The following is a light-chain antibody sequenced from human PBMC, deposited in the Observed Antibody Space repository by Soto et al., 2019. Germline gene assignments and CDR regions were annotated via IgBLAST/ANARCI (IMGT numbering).Light chain of an antibody. CDR1: QTISSTY. Sequence: EIVLTQSPGTLSLSPGERATLSCRASQTISSTYIAWYQQKPGQAPRLLIYAASSRATGISDRFSGSGSGTDFTLTISRLEPEDFAVYYCQQYGSSPTFGQGTRLE. V-gene: IGKV3-20*01. CDR2: AAS. CDR3: QQYGSSPT. J-gene: IGKJ5*01.